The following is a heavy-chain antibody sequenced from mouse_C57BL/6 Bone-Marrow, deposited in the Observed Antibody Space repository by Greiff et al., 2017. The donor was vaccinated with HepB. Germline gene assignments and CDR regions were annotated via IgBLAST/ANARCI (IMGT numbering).Heavy chain of an antibody. J-gene: IGHJ1*03. V-gene: IGHV7-1*01. CDR1: GFTFSDFY. CDR3: ARDAIDYYGSSHWYFDV. CDR2: SRNKANDYTT. Sequence: EVKLMESGGGLVQSGRSLRLSCATSGFTFSDFYMEWVRQAPGKGLEWIAASRNKANDYTTEYSASVKGRFIVSRDTSQSILYLQMNALRAEDTAIYYCARDAIDYYGSSHWYFDVWGTGTTVTVAS. D-gene: IGHD1-1*01.